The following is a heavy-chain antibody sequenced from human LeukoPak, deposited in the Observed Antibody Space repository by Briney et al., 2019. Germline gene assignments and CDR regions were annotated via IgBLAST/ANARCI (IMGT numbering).Heavy chain of an antibody. CDR1: GGSFSGYY. D-gene: IGHD3-9*01. Sequence: SETLSLTCAVYGGSFSGYYWSGIRQPPGKGLEWIGEINHSGSTNYNPSLKSRVTISVDKSKNQFSLKLSSVTAADTAVYYCARGEFDGGVYFDYWGQGTLVTVSS. J-gene: IGHJ4*02. CDR2: INHSGST. V-gene: IGHV4-34*01. CDR3: ARGEFDGGVYFDY.